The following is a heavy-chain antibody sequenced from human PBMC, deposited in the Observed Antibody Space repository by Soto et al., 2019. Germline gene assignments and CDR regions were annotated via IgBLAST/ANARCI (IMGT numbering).Heavy chain of an antibody. J-gene: IGHJ6*02. CDR1: RVAFSKFI. D-gene: IGHD3-10*01. Sequence: SVKVSCKASRVAFSKFIVTWVRQAPGLGLEWVGGIIPIFGTANYAQKFQGRVTITADESTSTSYMEVNNLRSEDTAVYYCALWPLYYYYGMDVWGQGTPVTVSS. CDR2: IIPIFGTA. V-gene: IGHV1-69*13. CDR3: ALWPLYYYYGMDV.